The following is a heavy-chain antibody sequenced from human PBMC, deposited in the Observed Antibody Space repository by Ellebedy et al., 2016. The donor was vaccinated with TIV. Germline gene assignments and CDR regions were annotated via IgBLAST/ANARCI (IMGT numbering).Heavy chain of an antibody. V-gene: IGHV3-66*04. D-gene: IGHD5-18*01. CDR1: GFTFDDHG. CDR2: IYSGGTT. Sequence: GESLKISCAASGFTFDDHGMSWVRRAPGKGLEWVSVIYSGGTTHYADSVKGRFTISRDKSKNTMYLQMNSLRAEDTAVYYCAGHGDRAMTHWGQGTLVTVSS. J-gene: IGHJ4*02. CDR3: AGHGDRAMTH.